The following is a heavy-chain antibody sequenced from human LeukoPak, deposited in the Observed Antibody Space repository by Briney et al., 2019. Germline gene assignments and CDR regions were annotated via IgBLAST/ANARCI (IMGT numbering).Heavy chain of an antibody. V-gene: IGHV3-23*01. D-gene: IGHD3-9*01. Sequence: GGSLRLSCAASGFTFSNHAMSWVRQAPGKGLEWVSTIIGSGSNTYYADSVKGRFTISRDNSKNTLYLQMNSLRAEDTAVYYCTKDDWVYWGQGTLVSVS. CDR3: TKDDWVY. CDR2: IIGSGSNT. CDR1: GFTFSNHA. J-gene: IGHJ4*02.